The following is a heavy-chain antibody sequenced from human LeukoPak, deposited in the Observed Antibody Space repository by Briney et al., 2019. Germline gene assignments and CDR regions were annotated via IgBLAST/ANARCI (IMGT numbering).Heavy chain of an antibody. D-gene: IGHD3-22*01. V-gene: IGHV4-59*01. CDR3: AKNGVPVTMIVVVPASYFDY. J-gene: IGHJ4*02. CDR1: GGSISSYY. Sequence: PSETLSLTCTVSGGSISSYYWSWIRQPPGKGLEWIGYISYSGITNYNPSLKSRVTISIDTSKNQFSLKLSSVTAADTAVYYCAKNGVPVTMIVVVPASYFDYWGQGTLVTVSS. CDR2: ISYSGIT.